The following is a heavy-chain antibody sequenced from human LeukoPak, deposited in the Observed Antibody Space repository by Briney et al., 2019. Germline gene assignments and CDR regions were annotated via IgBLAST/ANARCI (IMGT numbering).Heavy chain of an antibody. CDR1: GYTFTGYY. D-gene: IGHD3-10*01. CDR3: ARDLKTRGEIDY. J-gene: IGHJ4*02. CDR2: INPNSGGT. Sequence: GASVKVSCKASGYTFTGYYMHWVRQAPGQGLEWMGWINPNSGGTNYAQKFQGRVTMTRDTSIGTAYMELSRLRSDDTAVYYCARDLKTRGEIDYWGQGTLVTVSS. V-gene: IGHV1-2*02.